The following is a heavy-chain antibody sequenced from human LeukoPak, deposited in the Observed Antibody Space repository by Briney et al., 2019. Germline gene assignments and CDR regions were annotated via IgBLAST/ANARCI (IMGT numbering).Heavy chain of an antibody. CDR3: ARGGGNFDF. CDR2: ISYSGNT. J-gene: IGHJ4*02. V-gene: IGHV4-59*01. D-gene: IGHD3-3*01. Sequence: SETLSLTCTVSGGSISSAYWTWIRPPPGKGLEWIGYISYSGNTDYNPSLKSRVTMSIDTSENQFSLNLGSVTAADTAVCYCARGGGNFDFWGQGTLVTVSS. CDR1: GGSISSAY.